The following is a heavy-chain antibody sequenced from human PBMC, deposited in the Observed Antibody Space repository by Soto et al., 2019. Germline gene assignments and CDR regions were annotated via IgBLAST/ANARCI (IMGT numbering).Heavy chain of an antibody. V-gene: IGHV1-46*03. D-gene: IGHD6-13*01. CDR1: GYTFTSYY. CDR2: INPSGGST. Sequence: ASVKVSCKASGYTFTSYYMQWVRQAPGQGLEWMGIINPSGGSTSYAQKFQGRVTMTRDTSTSTVYMELSSLRSEDTAVYYCARDPGSSWYRSPWDYWGQGTLVTVSS. J-gene: IGHJ4*02. CDR3: ARDPGSSWYRSPWDY.